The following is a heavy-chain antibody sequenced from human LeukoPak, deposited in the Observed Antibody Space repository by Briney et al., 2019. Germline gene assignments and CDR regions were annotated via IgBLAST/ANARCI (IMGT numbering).Heavy chain of an antibody. CDR3: ARGGFFDY. CDR1: GDSVSSGNYY. V-gene: IGHV4-61*01. Sequence: SETLSLTCTVSGDSVSSGNYYLSWIRQPPGKGLDWITYMSPSGTTKYNPSLKSRVTTSVDTSKNQFSLKLSSVTAADTAVYYCARGGFFDYWGQGTLVTVSS. J-gene: IGHJ4*02. D-gene: IGHD3-16*01. CDR2: MSPSGTT.